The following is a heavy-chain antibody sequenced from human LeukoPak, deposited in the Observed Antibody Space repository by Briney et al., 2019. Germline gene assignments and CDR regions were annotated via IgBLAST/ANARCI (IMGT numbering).Heavy chain of an antibody. CDR3: AREGRWGMKYYFDF. J-gene: IGHJ4*02. CDR2: IYHTGST. V-gene: IGHV4-59*11. D-gene: IGHD4-23*01. CDR1: GGSLSSHY. Sequence: PSETLSLTCNASGGSLSSHYWSWVRQSPEKGLEWIGQIYHTGSTNYNPSLRSRFAISVDTSKNKLFLNVKSVTAADTAVYYCAREGRWGMKYYFDFWGQGTLVIVSS.